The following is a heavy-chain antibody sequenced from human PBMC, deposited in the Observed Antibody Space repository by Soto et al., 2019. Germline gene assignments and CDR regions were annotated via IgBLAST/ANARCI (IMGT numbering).Heavy chain of an antibody. D-gene: IGHD1-1*01. CDR1: GFTYDDYP. CDR3: SQDLAPDTTGTSYVDY. Sequence: PGGSLRLSCADSGFTYDDYPMSCVRQAPGKGLEWVSAISGGGGSTYYADSVKGRFTISRDNSKNTLYLQMNSLRAEDTAAYYCSQDLAPDTTGTSYVDYSGQETLVTVS. J-gene: IGHJ4*02. CDR2: ISGGGGST. V-gene: IGHV3-23*01.